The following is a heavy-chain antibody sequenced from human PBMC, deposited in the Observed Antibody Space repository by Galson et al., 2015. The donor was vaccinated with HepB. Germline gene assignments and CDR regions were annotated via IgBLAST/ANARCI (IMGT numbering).Heavy chain of an antibody. CDR2: IDWDDDK. CDR1: GFSLSTRGMC. Sequence: PALVKPTQTLTLTCTFSGFSLSTRGMCVSWIRQPPGKALEWLALIDWDDDKYYSTSLKTRLTISKDTSKNQVVLTMTNMDPVDTATYYCARMLSSSWYPYFDYWGQGTLVTVSS. J-gene: IGHJ4*02. CDR3: ARMLSSSWYPYFDY. V-gene: IGHV2-70*01. D-gene: IGHD6-13*01.